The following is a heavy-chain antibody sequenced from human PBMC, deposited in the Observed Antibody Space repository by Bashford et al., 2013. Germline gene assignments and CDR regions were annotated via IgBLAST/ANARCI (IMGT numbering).Heavy chain of an antibody. J-gene: IGHJ4*02. CDR3: ARSEKMSGRDY. D-gene: IGHD6-25*01. V-gene: IGHV4-39*07. Sequence: SETPVPHLHCLWWLHQQWWLLLELGPPAPGKGLEWIGEIYHSGSTNYNPSLKSRVTISVDKSKNQFSLKLSSVTAADTAVYYCARSEKMSGRDYWGQGTLVTVSS. CDR1: WLHQQWWLL. CDR2: IYHSGST.